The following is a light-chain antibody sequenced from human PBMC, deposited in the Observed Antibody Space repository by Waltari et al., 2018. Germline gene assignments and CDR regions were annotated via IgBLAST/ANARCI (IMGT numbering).Light chain of an antibody. CDR3: GTWDNSLGGFV. CDR2: DDA. J-gene: IGLJ1*01. Sequence: QSVLTQPPSVSAAPGQKVTISCSGSSSNIGSNFVSWYQHLPGTAPKLLIYDDAKRPSRIPDRFSGSKSGTSATLGITGLQTGDEADYYFGTWDNSLGGFVFGTGTKVTGL. V-gene: IGLV1-51*01. CDR1: SSNIGSNF.